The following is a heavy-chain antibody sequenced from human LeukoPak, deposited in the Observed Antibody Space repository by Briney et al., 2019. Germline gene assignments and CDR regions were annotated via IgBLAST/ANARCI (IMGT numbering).Heavy chain of an antibody. V-gene: IGHV3-7*01. J-gene: IGHJ6*02. CDR1: GFTFSSYW. Sequence: GGSLRLSCAASGFTFSSYWMSWVRQAPGKGLEWVANIKQDGSEKYYVDSVKGRFTISRDNAKSSLYLQMNSLRAEDTAVYYCAREWREADFWSGLYYYYYGMDVWGQGTTVTVSS. CDR2: IKQDGSEK. CDR3: AREWREADFWSGLYYYYYGMDV. D-gene: IGHD3-3*01.